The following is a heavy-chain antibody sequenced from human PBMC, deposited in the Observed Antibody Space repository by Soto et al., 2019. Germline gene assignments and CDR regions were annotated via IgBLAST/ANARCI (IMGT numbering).Heavy chain of an antibody. CDR3: ARGPLVALNYFES. CDR1: GGTFRNYP. V-gene: IGHV1-69*02. CDR2: IFPLTDIP. Sequence: QVQLVQSGAEVKKPGSSVKVSCKASGGTFRNYPINWVRQAPGQGLEWMGSIFPLTDIPDYAQNFQARLSISADKSPRTAYMELISLTSDDTAMYFCARGPLVALNYFESWGQGTLVTVSS. J-gene: IGHJ4*02.